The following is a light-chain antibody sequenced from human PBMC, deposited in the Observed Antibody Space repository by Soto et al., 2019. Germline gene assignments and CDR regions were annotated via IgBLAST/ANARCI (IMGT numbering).Light chain of an antibody. CDR1: QSVSSSY. CDR3: QQYGNSFRT. J-gene: IGKJ1*01. Sequence: EIVLTQSPGTLSLSPGERATLSCRASQSVSSSYLAWYQQKPGQAPRLLIYAASSRATYIPDRFSGSGSGTDVTLTISRLEPEDFAVYYCQQYGNSFRTFGQGTKVEIK. CDR2: AAS. V-gene: IGKV3-20*01.